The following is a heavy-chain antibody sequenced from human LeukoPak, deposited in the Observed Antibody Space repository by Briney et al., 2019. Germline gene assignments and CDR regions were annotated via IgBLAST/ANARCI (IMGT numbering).Heavy chain of an antibody. D-gene: IGHD6-13*01. CDR2: ISSSGSSI. CDR3: AREGTAADRGKLIDY. V-gene: IGHV3-48*03. CDR1: GFTFSSYE. J-gene: IGHJ4*02. Sequence: GGSLRLSCAASGFTFSSYEMKWVRQAPGKGLEWVSHISSSGSSIYYADSVKGRFTTSRDNAKNSLYLQMNSLRAEDTAVYYCAREGTAADRGKLIDYWGQGTLVTVSS.